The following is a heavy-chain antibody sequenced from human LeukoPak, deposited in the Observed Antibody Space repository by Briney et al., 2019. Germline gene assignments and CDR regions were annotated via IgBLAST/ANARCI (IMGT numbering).Heavy chain of an antibody. J-gene: IGHJ4*02. CDR1: QFTLSSSI. Sequence: GGSLRLSCEASQFTLSSSIMHWVRQAPGKGLEWVAVIWSSGTKKENADSVKGRFTISRDNSKSTLYLQMNSLRADDTAVYYCAEIRSGNKFDFWGQGTLVTVSS. CDR3: AEIRSGNKFDF. CDR2: IWSSGTKK. D-gene: IGHD3-3*01. V-gene: IGHV3-33*03.